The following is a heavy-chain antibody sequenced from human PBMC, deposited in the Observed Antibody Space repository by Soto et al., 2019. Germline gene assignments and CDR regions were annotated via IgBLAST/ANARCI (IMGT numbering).Heavy chain of an antibody. CDR1: TDSINYQY. CDR2: IYYNGEA. J-gene: IGHJ4*02. V-gene: IGHV4-59*11. D-gene: IGHD5-12*01. CDR3: ARGRLSGYESFDF. Sequence: SETLSLTCVVSTDSINYQYWSWIRQPPAKGLDWIAYIYYNGEARYNPSLESRVTISVDTSQKQGSLLLRSVTAADTAIYFCARGRLSGYESFDFWGQGTPVTVSS.